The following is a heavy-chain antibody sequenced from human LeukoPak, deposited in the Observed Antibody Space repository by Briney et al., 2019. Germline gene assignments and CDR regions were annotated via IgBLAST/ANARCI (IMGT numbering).Heavy chain of an antibody. CDR1: GGTFSSYA. D-gene: IGHD3-10*01. J-gene: IGHJ4*02. CDR2: IIPIFGTA. CDR3: ARGFDYGSGSYSYFDY. Sequence: SVKVSCKASGGTFSSYAISWVRQAPGQGLEWMGGIIPIFGTANYAQRFQGRVTITADESTSTAYMELSSLRSEDTAVYYCARGFDYGSGSYSYFDYWGQGTLVTVSS. V-gene: IGHV1-69*01.